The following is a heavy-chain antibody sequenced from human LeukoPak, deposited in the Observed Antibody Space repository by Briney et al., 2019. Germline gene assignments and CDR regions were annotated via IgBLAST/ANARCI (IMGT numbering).Heavy chain of an antibody. CDR1: GYTFTSYG. Sequence: ASVKVSCKASGYTFTSYGISWVRQAPGQGLEWMGWISAYNGNTNYAQKLQGRVTMTTDTSTSTAYMELRSLRSDDTAVYYCAGSISSGWINWLDPWGQGTLVTVSS. CDR3: AGSISSGWINWLDP. V-gene: IGHV1-18*01. CDR2: ISAYNGNT. D-gene: IGHD6-19*01. J-gene: IGHJ5*02.